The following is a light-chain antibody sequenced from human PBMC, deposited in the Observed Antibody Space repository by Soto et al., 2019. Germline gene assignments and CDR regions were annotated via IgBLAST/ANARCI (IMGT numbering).Light chain of an antibody. J-gene: IGKJ5*01. CDR1: QGVSSY. Sequence: PGEGATLSCRASQGVSSYLAWYQQKPGQVPRLLIYDASKRATGIPARFSGSGSGTDFTLTISSLEPEDFAVYYCQQRSNRITFGQGTRLEIK. CDR2: DAS. CDR3: QQRSNRIT. V-gene: IGKV3-11*01.